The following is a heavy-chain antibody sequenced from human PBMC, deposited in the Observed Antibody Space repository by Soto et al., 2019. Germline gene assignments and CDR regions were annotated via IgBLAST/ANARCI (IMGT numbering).Heavy chain of an antibody. Sequence: PGGSLRLSCAASGFTFSSYGMHWVRQAPGKGLEWVAVISYDGSNKYYADSVKGRFTISRDNSKNTLYLQMNSLRAEDTAVYYCVKDRRVTANVFLHWGQGTLVTVSS. J-gene: IGHJ4*02. D-gene: IGHD2-21*02. CDR2: ISYDGSNK. V-gene: IGHV3-30*18. CDR3: VKDRRVTANVFLH. CDR1: GFTFSSYG.